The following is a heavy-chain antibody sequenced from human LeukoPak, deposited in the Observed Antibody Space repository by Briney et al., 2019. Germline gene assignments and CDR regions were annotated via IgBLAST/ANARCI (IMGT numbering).Heavy chain of an antibody. CDR2: ISGSGGST. V-gene: IGHV3-23*01. CDR1: GFTFSGYA. CDR3: AKALAAAGRNWFDP. J-gene: IGHJ5*02. D-gene: IGHD6-13*01. Sequence: PGGSLRLSCAASGFTFSGYAMSWVRQAPGKGLEWVSAISGSGGSTYYADSVKGRFTISRDNSKNTLYLQMNSLRAEDTAVYYCAKALAAAGRNWFDPWGQGTLVTVSS.